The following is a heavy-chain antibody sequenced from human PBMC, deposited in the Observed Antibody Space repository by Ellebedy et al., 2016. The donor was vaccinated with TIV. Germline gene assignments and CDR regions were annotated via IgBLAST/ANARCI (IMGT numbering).Heavy chain of an antibody. Sequence: AASVKVSCKASGYTFTSYYMHWVRQAPGQGLEWMGIINPSGGSTSYAQKFQGRVTMTRDTSTSTVYMELSSLRSEDTAVYYCASPRTHGRGRVYYHGMDVWGQGTTVTVSS. CDR1: GYTFTSYY. CDR2: INPSGGST. V-gene: IGHV1-46*01. D-gene: IGHD3-16*01. CDR3: ASPRTHGRGRVYYHGMDV. J-gene: IGHJ6*02.